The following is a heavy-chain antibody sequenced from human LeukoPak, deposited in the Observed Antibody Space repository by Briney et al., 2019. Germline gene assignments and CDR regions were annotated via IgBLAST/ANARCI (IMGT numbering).Heavy chain of an antibody. Sequence: GESLKISCKGSGYSFTSYWIGWVRQMPGKGLEWMGIIYPGDSDTRYSPSFQGQVSISADKSISTAYLQWSSLKASDTAVYYCARSFGESSHPFDYWGQGTLVTVSS. V-gene: IGHV5-51*01. D-gene: IGHD3-10*01. CDR3: ARSFGESSHPFDY. J-gene: IGHJ4*02. CDR1: GYSFTSYW. CDR2: IYPGDSDT.